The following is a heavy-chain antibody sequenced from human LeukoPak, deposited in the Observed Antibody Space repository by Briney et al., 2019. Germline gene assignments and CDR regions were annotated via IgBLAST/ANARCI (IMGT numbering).Heavy chain of an antibody. CDR2: INPNSGGT. J-gene: IGHJ4*02. CDR1: GYTSTGYY. V-gene: IGHV1-2*06. D-gene: IGHD3-22*01. Sequence: GASVEVSCKASGYTSTGYYMHWVRQAPGQGLEWMGRINPNSGGTNYAQKFQGRVTMPRDTSISTAYMALSRLRSDDTAVYYCARSGSGYYYSYWGQGTLVTVSS. CDR3: ARSGSGYYYSY.